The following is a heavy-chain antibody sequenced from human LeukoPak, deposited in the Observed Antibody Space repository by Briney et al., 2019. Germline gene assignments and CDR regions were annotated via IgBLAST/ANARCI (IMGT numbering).Heavy chain of an antibody. CDR3: ARAEDYGDYWFDP. CDR2: ISAYNGNT. Sequence: ASVKVSCKASGYTFTNFGISWVRQAPGQGLEWMGWISAYNGNTNYAQKLQGRVTMTTDTSTSTAYMELRSLRSDDTAVYYCARAEDYGDYWFDPWGQGTLVTVSS. V-gene: IGHV1-18*01. J-gene: IGHJ5*02. CDR1: GYTFTNFG. D-gene: IGHD4-17*01.